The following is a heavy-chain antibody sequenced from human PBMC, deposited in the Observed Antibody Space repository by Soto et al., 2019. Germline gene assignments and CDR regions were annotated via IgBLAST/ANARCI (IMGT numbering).Heavy chain of an antibody. CDR1: GFTVSSNY. D-gene: IGHD1-26*01. V-gene: IGHV3-53*01. CDR2: IYSGGSN. CDR3: ARPIVGATWYDYYGMYV. J-gene: IGHJ6*02. Sequence: EVQLVESGGGLIQPGGSLRLSCAASGFTVSSNYMSWVRQAPGKGLEWVAVIYSGGSNYYSNSVKGRFTIYRGNSKNTLYLQMSRLRAEDTDVYYCARPIVGATWYDYYGMYVWGQGTPVSVSS.